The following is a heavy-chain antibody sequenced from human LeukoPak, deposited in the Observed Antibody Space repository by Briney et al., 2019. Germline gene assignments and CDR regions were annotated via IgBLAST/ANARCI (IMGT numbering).Heavy chain of an antibody. Sequence: PSETLSLTCTVSDGSINGYYWSWIRQPPGKGLDWIGYMYSGGTTNYSPSLKSRVTISEDMSKNQFSLKLTSVTAADTAVYYCARGRPSKHYYSKDVWGKGTTVTVSS. CDR1: DGSINGYY. CDR2: MYSGGTT. J-gene: IGHJ6*03. CDR3: ARGRPSKHYYSKDV. D-gene: IGHD2-2*01. V-gene: IGHV4-59*01.